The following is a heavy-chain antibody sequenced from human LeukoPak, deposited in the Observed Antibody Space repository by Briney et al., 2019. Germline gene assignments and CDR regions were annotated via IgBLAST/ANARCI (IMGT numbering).Heavy chain of an antibody. V-gene: IGHV1-8*01. Sequence: GASVKVSCKASGYTFTSYDINWVRQATGQGLEWMGWMNPNSGNTGYAQKFQGRVTMTRNTSISTAYMELSSLRSEDTAVYYCARGRHSSGHFDYWGQGTLVTVSS. D-gene: IGHD6-25*01. J-gene: IGHJ4*02. CDR3: ARGRHSSGHFDY. CDR1: GYTFTSYD. CDR2: MNPNSGNT.